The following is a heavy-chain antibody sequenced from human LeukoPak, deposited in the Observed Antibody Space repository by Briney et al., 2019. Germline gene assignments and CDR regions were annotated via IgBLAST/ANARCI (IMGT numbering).Heavy chain of an antibody. D-gene: IGHD6-13*01. J-gene: IGHJ4*02. CDR2: ISSTSFR. CDR3: ARVGSRWSIDY. V-gene: IGHV3-21*06. CDR1: GFTVTKYS. Sequence: GGSLRLSCAASGFTVTKYSMNWVRQAPGKGLEWVSSISSTSFRHYADSVKGRFTISRDNAKNSLYLQMNSLRAEDTAMYHCARVGSRWSIDYWGQGTLVTVSS.